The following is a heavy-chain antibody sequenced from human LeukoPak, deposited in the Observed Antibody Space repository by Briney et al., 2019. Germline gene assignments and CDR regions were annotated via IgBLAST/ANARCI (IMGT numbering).Heavy chain of an antibody. CDR1: GFTFSSYS. J-gene: IGHJ4*02. CDR3: ARDGSGRVPEMSAPDY. Sequence: RAGGSLRLSRAASGFTFSSYSMNWVRQAPGKGLEWVSYIRSSSSTIYYADSVKGRFTISRDNAKNSLYLQMNSLRAEDTAVYYCARDGSGRVPEMSAPDYWGQGTLVTVSS. V-gene: IGHV3-48*01. CDR2: IRSSSSTI. D-gene: IGHD3-10*01.